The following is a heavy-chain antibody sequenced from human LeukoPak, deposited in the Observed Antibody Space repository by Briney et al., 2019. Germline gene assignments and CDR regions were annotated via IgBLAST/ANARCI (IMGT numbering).Heavy chain of an antibody. D-gene: IGHD6-19*01. V-gene: IGHV4-34*01. CDR3: ARSLAVAGTVIDAFDI. J-gene: IGHJ3*02. Sequence: SETLSLTCAVYGGSFSGYYWGWIRQPPGKGLEWIGSIYYTGSTYYNPSLKSRVTISVDTSKNQFSLKLSSVTAADTAVYYCARSLAVAGTVIDAFDIWGQGTMVTVSS. CDR2: IYYTGST. CDR1: GGSFSGYY.